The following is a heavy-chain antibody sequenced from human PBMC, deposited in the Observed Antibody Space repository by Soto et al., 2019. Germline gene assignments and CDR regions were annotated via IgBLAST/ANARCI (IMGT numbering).Heavy chain of an antibody. D-gene: IGHD6-19*01. Sequence: GGSLRLSCAASGISVSKNYMSWVRQAPGKGLEWVSVIYSGGTTLYADSVKGRFTVSRDSSKNTLYLQMNSLRADDTAVYYCARDSSSGWNDYWGQGTLVTVSS. CDR2: IYSGGTT. CDR1: GISVSKNY. V-gene: IGHV3-53*01. J-gene: IGHJ4*02. CDR3: ARDSSSGWNDY.